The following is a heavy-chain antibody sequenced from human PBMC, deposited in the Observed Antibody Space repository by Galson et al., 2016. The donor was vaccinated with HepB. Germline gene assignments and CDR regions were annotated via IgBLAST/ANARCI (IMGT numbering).Heavy chain of an antibody. CDR3: GRGGGRPTGDAFDV. CDR2: VFYDGGKK. CDR1: AFSFSNHV. D-gene: IGHD2-15*01. Sequence: SLRLSCAASAFSFSNHVMPWVRQAPRKGLEWVAIVFYDGGKKSYADSRRGRFTISRDNFENAVSLEMNNLRAEDTGVYYCGRGGGRPTGDAFDVWGLGTMVTVSS. V-gene: IGHV3-33*01. J-gene: IGHJ3*01.